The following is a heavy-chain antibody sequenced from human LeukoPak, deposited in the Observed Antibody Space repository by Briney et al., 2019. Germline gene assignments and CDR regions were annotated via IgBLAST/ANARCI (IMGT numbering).Heavy chain of an antibody. V-gene: IGHV3-7*01. Sequence: GGSLRLSCAASGFTFSSYWMSWVRQVPGKGLEWVANIKQDGSEKNYVDSVKGRFTISRDNAKNSVYLQMNSLRAEDTAVYYCARAGGSSWADYWGQGTLVTVSS. D-gene: IGHD6-13*01. CDR1: GFTFSSYW. CDR2: IKQDGSEK. J-gene: IGHJ4*02. CDR3: ARAGGSSWADY.